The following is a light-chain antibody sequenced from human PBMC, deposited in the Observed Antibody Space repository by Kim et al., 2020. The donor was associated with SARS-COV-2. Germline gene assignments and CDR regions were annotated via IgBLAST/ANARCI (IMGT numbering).Light chain of an antibody. CDR1: SSDVGGYNY. CDR2: DVS. J-gene: IGLJ3*02. V-gene: IGLV2-14*03. CDR3: RSYTSSNTWV. Sequence: QSALTQPASVSGSPGQSITISCTGTSSDVGGYNYVSWYQQNPGKAPKLIIYDVSNRPSGVSNRFSGSKSGNTASLTISGLQAEDEADYYCRSYTSSNTWVFGGGTKLTVL.